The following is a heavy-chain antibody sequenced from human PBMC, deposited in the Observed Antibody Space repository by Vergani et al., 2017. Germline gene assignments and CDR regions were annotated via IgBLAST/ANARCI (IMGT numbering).Heavy chain of an antibody. D-gene: IGHD6-13*01. CDR3: TTNTTTSSSWYIRYFDY. J-gene: IGHJ4*02. CDR1: GFTFSNAW. V-gene: IGHV3-15*01. CDR2: IKSKTDGGTT. Sequence: EVQLVESGGGLVKPGGSLRLSCAASGFTFSNAWMSWVRQAPGKGLEWVGRIKSKTDGGTTDYAAPVKGRFTISRDDSKNTLYLQMNSLKTEDTAVYYCTTNTTTSSSWYIRYFDYWGQGTLVTVSS.